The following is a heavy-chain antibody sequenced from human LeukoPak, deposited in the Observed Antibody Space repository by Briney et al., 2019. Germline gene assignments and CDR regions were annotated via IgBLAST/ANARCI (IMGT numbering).Heavy chain of an antibody. CDR1: GGSISSGSYY. CDR2: IYTSGST. CDR3: ARAQGNYYDSSGYPDY. D-gene: IGHD3-22*01. V-gene: IGHV4-61*02. Sequence: ASETLSLTCTVSGGSISSGSYYWSWIRQPAGKGLEWIGRIYTSGSTNYNPSLKSRVTISVGTSKNQFSLKLSSVTAADTAVYYCARAQGNYYDSSGYPDYWGQGTLVTVSS. J-gene: IGHJ4*02.